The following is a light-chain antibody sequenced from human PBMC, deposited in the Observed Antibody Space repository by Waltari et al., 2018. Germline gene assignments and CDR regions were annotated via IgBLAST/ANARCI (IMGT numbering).Light chain of an antibody. J-gene: IGLJ3*02. Sequence: QSALTQTASVSGSPGQAITISCSGTSSDIGKYNLVSWYQQHPGKAPTLIIYDVNKRPSGVSNRFSGSKSGNTAFLTISGLQTADEADYYCCSYVGSAISVFGGGTKLTV. CDR3: CSYVGSAISV. V-gene: IGLV2-23*02. CDR2: DVN. CDR1: SSDIGKYNL.